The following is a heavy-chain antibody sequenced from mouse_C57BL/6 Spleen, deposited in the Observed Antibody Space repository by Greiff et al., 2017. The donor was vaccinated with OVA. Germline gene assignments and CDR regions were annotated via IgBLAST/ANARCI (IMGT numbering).Heavy chain of an antibody. CDR2: IRSKSNNYAT. V-gene: IGHV10-1*01. Sequence: EVKLMESGGGLVQPKGSLKLSCAASGFSFNTYAMNWVRQAPGQGLEWVARIRSKSNNYATYYADSVKDRFTISRDDSESMLYLQMNNLKTEDTAMYYCVRHPTGTGAMDYWGQGTSVTVSS. CDR1: GFSFNTYA. D-gene: IGHD4-1*01. CDR3: VRHPTGTGAMDY. J-gene: IGHJ4*01.